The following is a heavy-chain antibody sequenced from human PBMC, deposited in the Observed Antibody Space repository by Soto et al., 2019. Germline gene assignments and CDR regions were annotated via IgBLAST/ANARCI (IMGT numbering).Heavy chain of an antibody. D-gene: IGHD2-15*01. CDR3: AKYCSGGSCYENAFDI. Sequence: PSETLSLTXTVSGGSISSGGYYWSWIRQHPGKGLEWIGYIYYSGSTYYNPSLKSRVTISVDTSKNQFSLKLSSVTAADTAVYYCAKYCSGGSCYENAFDIWGQGTMVTVSS. J-gene: IGHJ3*02. CDR1: GGSISSGGYY. CDR2: IYYSGST. V-gene: IGHV4-31*03.